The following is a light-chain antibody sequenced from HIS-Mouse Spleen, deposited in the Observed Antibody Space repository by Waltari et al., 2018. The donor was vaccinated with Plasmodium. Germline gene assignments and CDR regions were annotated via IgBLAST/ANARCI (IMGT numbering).Light chain of an antibody. V-gene: IGLV2-8*01. CDR3: SSYAGSNKLV. J-gene: IGLJ2*01. CDR2: EGS. Sequence: QSALTQPPSASGSPGQSVTISCTGTSSDVGGYNYVSWYQQPPGQAPNLMIYEGSKRPSGVPDRFAGSKSGNTASLTVSGLQAEDEADYYCSSYAGSNKLVFGGGTKLTVL. CDR1: SSDVGGYNY.